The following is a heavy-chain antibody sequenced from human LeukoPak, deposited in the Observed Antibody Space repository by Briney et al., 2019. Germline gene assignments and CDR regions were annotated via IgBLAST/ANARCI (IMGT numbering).Heavy chain of an antibody. CDR2: IYYSGST. D-gene: IGHD3-3*01. CDR3: ASPPYDFWSGYYRKGYYYYMDV. CDR1: GGSISSSSYY. V-gene: IGHV4-39*07. Sequence: SGTLSLTCTVSGGSISSSSYYWGWIRQPPGKGLEWIGSIYYSGSTYYNPSLKSRVTISVDTSKNQFSLKLSSVTAADTAVYYCASPPYDFWSGYYRKGYYYYMDVWGKGTTVTVSS. J-gene: IGHJ6*03.